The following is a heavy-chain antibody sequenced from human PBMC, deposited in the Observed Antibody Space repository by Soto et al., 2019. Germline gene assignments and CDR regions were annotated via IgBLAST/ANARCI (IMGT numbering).Heavy chain of an antibody. CDR2: IDAGNGRT. CDR1: GYTFTKYA. V-gene: IGHV1-3*01. Sequence: ASVKVSCKASGYTFTKYAVHWVRQAPGQRFEWMGWIDAGNGRTKYSQKFQGRVTITRDTSASTAYMELSGLRSEDTDLYFCERGTGKQKPADYYLDYWGQGPQVPVSP. D-gene: IGHD6-13*01. CDR3: ERGTGKQKPADYYLDY. J-gene: IGHJ4*02.